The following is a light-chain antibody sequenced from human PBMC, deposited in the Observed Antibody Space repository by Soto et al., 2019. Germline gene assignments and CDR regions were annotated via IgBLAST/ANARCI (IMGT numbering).Light chain of an antibody. CDR3: ISYTSSSTMI. V-gene: IGLV2-14*01. Sequence: QSAPTQPASVSGSPGQSITISCTGTSSDVGGYNSVSWYQQHPGKAPKIIIYDVSYRPSGVSNRFSGSKSGNTASLTISGLQAEDEADYYCISYTSSSTMIFGGGTQLTVL. CDR1: SSDVGGYNS. J-gene: IGLJ2*01. CDR2: DVS.